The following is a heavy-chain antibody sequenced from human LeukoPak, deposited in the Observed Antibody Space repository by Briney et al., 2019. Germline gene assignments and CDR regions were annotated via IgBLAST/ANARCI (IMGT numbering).Heavy chain of an antibody. J-gene: IGHJ4*02. Sequence: GGSLRLSCSAPGFSVSSNYMSSVRQAPGKGLEWVSVIYSDGSTYYADSVKGRFTISRDYPKNTLFLQVNSLRAEDTAVYYCARVYYYGSGSFSFDYWGQGTLVTVSS. D-gene: IGHD3-10*01. CDR1: GFSVSSNY. V-gene: IGHV3-66*01. CDR2: IYSDGST. CDR3: ARVYYYGSGSFSFDY.